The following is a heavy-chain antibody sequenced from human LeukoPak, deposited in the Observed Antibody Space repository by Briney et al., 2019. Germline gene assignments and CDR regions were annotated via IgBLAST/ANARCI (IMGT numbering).Heavy chain of an antibody. D-gene: IGHD4-17*01. J-gene: IGHJ5*02. V-gene: IGHV4-4*07. CDR3: ARDRSVQHGDYGLYWFDP. CDR1: GGSIRSY. Sequence: PSETLSLTCTVSGGSIRSYWSWIRQPAGKGLEWIGRIYGSGSTDYNPSLKSRVTMSIDTSKSQFSLNLISVTAADTAVYYCARDRSVQHGDYGLYWFDPWGQGTLVTVSS. CDR2: IYGSGST.